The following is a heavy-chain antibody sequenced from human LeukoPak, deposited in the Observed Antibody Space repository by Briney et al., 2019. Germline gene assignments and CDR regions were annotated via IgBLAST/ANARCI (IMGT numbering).Heavy chain of an antibody. V-gene: IGHV4-30-4*01. J-gene: IGHJ2*01. CDR3: ARHPRSYYGSGSHWYFDL. CDR2: IYYSGST. CDR1: GGSISSGDYY. Sequence: PSQTLSLTCTVSGGSISSGDYYWSWIRQPPGKGLEWIGYIYYSGSTYYNPSLKSRVTISVDTSKNQFSLKLSSVTAADTAVYYCARHPRSYYGSGSHWYFDLWGRGTLVTVSS. D-gene: IGHD3-10*01.